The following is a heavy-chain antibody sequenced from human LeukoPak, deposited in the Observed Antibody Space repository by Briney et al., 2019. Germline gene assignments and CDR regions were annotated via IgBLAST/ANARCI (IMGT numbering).Heavy chain of an antibody. D-gene: IGHD1-26*01. CDR3: ARGKSRGSHIDY. Sequence: SETLSLTCTVSGYSISSGYYWGWIRQPPGKGLEWIGSLYHSGNTYYNPSLKSRVTISVHTSKNQFSLKLSSVTAADTAVYYCARGKSRGSHIDYWGQGTLVTVTS. CDR2: LYHSGNT. V-gene: IGHV4-38-2*02. CDR1: GYSISSGYY. J-gene: IGHJ4*02.